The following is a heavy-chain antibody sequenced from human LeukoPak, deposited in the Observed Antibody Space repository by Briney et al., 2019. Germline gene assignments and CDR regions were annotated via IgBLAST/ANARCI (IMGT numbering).Heavy chain of an antibody. CDR1: GYTFTSYA. V-gene: IGHV1-3*01. CDR3: ARIPNDGDYELYYFDY. J-gene: IGHJ4*02. D-gene: IGHD4-17*01. CDR2: INAGNGNT. Sequence: ASVKVSCKASGYTFTSYAMHWVRQAPGQRLEWMGWINAGNGNTKYSQKFQGRVTITRDTSASTAYMELSSLRSEDTAVYYYARIPNDGDYELYYFDYWGQGTLVTVSS.